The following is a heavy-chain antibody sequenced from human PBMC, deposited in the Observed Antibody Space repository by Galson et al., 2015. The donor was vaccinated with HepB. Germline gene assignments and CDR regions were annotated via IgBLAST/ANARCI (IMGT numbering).Heavy chain of an antibody. V-gene: IGHV2-5*02. J-gene: IGHJ4*02. CDR1: GFSLSTSGVG. Sequence: PALVKPTQTLTLTCTFSGFSLSTSGVGVGWIRQPPGRALEWLALIYWDDDKRYSPSLKSRLTITKDTSKNQVVLTMTNMDPVDTATYYCAGTIAAAAIDYWGQGTLVTVSS. CDR2: IYWDDDK. D-gene: IGHD6-13*01. CDR3: AGTIAAAAIDY.